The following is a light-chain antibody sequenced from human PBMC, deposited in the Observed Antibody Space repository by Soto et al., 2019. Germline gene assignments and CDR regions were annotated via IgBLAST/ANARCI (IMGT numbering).Light chain of an antibody. CDR3: QQYGSSPLT. J-gene: IGKJ4*01. Sequence: EIVLTQSPGTLSLSPGERATLSCRASQSVSSSYLDWYQQKPGQAPRLLIYGASSRATGIPDRFSGSGSGTDFTLTISRLEPEDVAVYYCQQYGSSPLTFGGGTKVEI. V-gene: IGKV3-20*01. CDR2: GAS. CDR1: QSVSSSY.